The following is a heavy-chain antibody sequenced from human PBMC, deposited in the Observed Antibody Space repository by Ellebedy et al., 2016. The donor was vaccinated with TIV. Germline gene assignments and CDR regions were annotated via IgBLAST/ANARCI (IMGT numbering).Heavy chain of an antibody. V-gene: IGHV3-15*07. Sequence: GESLKISXAASGFTFSNAWMNWVRQAPGKGLEWVGRIKSKTDGGTTDYAAPVKGRFTISRDDSKNTLYLQMNSLKTEDTAVYYCTTETRRPSNWNYGSYYYYYYGMDVWGQGTTVTVSS. J-gene: IGHJ6*02. D-gene: IGHD1-7*01. CDR2: IKSKTDGGTT. CDR1: GFTFSNAW. CDR3: TTETRRPSNWNYGSYYYYYYGMDV.